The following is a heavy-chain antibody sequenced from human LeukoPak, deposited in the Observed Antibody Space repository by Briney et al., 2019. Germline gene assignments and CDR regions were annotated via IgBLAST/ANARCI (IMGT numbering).Heavy chain of an antibody. CDR1: GFIFTSYA. J-gene: IGHJ1*01. CDR2: ISGSDGST. D-gene: IGHD6-6*01. V-gene: IGHV3-23*01. CDR3: TKDRYSSSPNRSFQH. Sequence: QSGGSLSLSCAASGFIFTSYAMSRLRQAPGKGLEWVSAISGSDGSTYYADSVKGRFTISRANSKNTLDLQMNSLRAEDTAVYYCTKDRYSSSPNRSFQHWGQGTVVTVSS.